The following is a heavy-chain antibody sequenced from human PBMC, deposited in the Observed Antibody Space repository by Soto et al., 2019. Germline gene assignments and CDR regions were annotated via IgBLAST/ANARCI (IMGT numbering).Heavy chain of an antibody. J-gene: IGHJ4*01. Sequence: GASVKVSCKASGYTFSNYCIKWVRQAPGQGLEWVGWITTYSGNRHYAEKFQGRVTMTTDTSTSTTYMELRSLGSDDTAVYYCASGWFGEFVYYFDYWG. CDR2: ITTYSGNR. D-gene: IGHD3-10*01. V-gene: IGHV1-18*01. CDR3: ASGWFGEFVYYFDY. CDR1: GYTFSNYC.